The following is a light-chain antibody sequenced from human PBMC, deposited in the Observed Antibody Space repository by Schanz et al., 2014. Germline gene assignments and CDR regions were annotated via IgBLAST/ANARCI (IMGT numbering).Light chain of an antibody. Sequence: QSALTQPASVSGSPGQSITISCTGTSSDVGGYNYVSWYQQHPGKAPKLMIYEVSKRPSGVPDRFSGSKSGNTASLTVSGLQAEDEADYYCQSFDSGLRGVVIGGGTKVTVL. J-gene: IGLJ2*01. V-gene: IGLV2-8*01. CDR1: SSDVGGYNY. CDR3: QSFDSGLRGVV. CDR2: EVS.